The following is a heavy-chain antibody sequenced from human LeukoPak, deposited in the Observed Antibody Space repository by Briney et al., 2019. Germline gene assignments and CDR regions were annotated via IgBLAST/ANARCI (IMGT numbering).Heavy chain of an antibody. D-gene: IGHD3-16*01. CDR3: AREALGVEYYFDY. V-gene: IGHV4-59*12. Sequence: SETLSLTCTVSGGSISSYYWSWIRQPPGKGLEWIGYIYYSGSTNYNPSLKSRVIISVDRSKNQFSLKLSSVTAADTAVYYCAREALGVEYYFDYWGQGTLVTVSS. J-gene: IGHJ4*02. CDR1: GGSISSYY. CDR2: IYYSGST.